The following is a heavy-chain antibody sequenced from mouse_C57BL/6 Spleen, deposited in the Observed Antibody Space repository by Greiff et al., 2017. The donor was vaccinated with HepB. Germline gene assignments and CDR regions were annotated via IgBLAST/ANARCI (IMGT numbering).Heavy chain of an antibody. J-gene: IGHJ3*01. CDR1: GYTFTSYW. V-gene: IGHV1-52*01. CDR3: ARAGSSWFAY. Sequence: VQLQQPGAELVRPGSSVKLSCKASGYTFTSYWMHWVKQRPIQGLEWIGNIDPSDSETHYNQKFKDKATLTVDKSSNTAYMQLSSLTSEDSAVYYCARAGSSWFAYWGQGTLVTVSA. CDR2: IDPSDSET.